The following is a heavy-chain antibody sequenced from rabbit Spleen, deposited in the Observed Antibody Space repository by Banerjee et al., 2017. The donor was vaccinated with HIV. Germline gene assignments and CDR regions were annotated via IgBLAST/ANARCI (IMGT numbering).Heavy chain of an antibody. Sequence: QSLEESGGGLVQPEGSLTLTCKASGFSFSSSYYMCWVRQAPGKGLEWIGCIYTGDGTSTAYASWAKGRFTVSKTSSTTVTLQLSSLTAADTATYFCARGSATMTMVITGYYLSLWGPGTLVTVS. D-gene: IGHD2-1*01. J-gene: IGHJ6*01. CDR3: ARGSATMTMVITGYYLSL. V-gene: IGHV1S40*01. CDR2: IYTGDGTST. CDR1: GFSFSSSYY.